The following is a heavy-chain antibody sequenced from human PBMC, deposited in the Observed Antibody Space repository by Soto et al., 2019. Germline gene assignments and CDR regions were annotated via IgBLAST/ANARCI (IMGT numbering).Heavy chain of an antibody. CDR1: GFTFSSYS. V-gene: IGHV3-21*01. CDR2: ISRSSSYI. CDR3: ARVSIGLKSGRNPIDY. J-gene: IGHJ4*02. D-gene: IGHD3-16*02. Sequence: GSLRLSCAASGFTFSSYSMNWVPRAPGKGRDGGSSISRSSSYIYYADSVRGRFTISRDNAKNSLYLQMNSLRAEGTAVSYCARVSIGLKSGRNPIDYWGQGTLVTVYS.